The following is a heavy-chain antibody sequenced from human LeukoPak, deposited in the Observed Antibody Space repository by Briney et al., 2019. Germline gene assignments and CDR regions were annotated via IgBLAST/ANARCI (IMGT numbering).Heavy chain of an antibody. Sequence: GGSLRVSCADPGYFLRSYWLTWVRAALGKRRGRVGNINRDGSGQDYADSVKGRFTISRDNARNSLSLQMNSLRVEDTAVYYCARDPYDTLAYGAFDIWGQGTVVTVSS. CDR2: INRDGSGQ. J-gene: IGHJ3*02. CDR3: ARDPYDTLAYGAFDI. D-gene: IGHD3-22*01. V-gene: IGHV3-7*01. CDR1: GYFLRSYW.